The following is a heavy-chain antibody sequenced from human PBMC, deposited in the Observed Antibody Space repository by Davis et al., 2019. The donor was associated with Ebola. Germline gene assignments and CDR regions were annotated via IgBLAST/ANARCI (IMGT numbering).Heavy chain of an antibody. CDR2: INSDGSST. J-gene: IGHJ6*02. CDR3: ARRQAAATRYYYYYGMDV. V-gene: IGHV3-74*01. CDR1: GFTFSSYS. D-gene: IGHD2-15*01. Sequence: HTGGSLRLSCAASGFTFSSYSMNWVRQAPGKGLVWVSRINSDGSSTSYADSVKGRFTISRDNAKNTLYLQMNSLRAEDTAVYYCARRQAAATRYYYYYGMDVWGQGTTVTVSS.